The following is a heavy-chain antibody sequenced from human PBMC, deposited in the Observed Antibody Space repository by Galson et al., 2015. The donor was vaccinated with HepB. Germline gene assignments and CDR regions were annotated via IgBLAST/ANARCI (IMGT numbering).Heavy chain of an antibody. D-gene: IGHD1-20*01. Sequence: SVKVSCKASGGTFSSYTISWVRQAPGQGLEWMGRIIPILGIANYAQKFQGRVTITADKSTSTAYMELSSLRSEDTAVYYCARVDQITGGFDYWGQGTLLTVSS. V-gene: IGHV1-69*02. J-gene: IGHJ4*02. CDR3: ARVDQITGGFDY. CDR2: IIPILGIA. CDR1: GGTFSSYT.